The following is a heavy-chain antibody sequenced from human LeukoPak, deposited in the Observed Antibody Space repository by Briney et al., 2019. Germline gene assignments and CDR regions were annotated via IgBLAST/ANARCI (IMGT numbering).Heavy chain of an antibody. CDR3: ARHPTALVSYGFDP. Sequence: PSETLSLTCTVSGGSISNYYWSWFRQPPGKGREWIGFIYYSGSTSYNPSLKSRLSISVDTAKNQFSLNLKSVTAADTAVYYCARHPTALVSYGFDPWGQGTLVTVSS. J-gene: IGHJ5*02. CDR2: IYYSGST. V-gene: IGHV4-59*08. CDR1: GGSISNYY. D-gene: IGHD5-18*01.